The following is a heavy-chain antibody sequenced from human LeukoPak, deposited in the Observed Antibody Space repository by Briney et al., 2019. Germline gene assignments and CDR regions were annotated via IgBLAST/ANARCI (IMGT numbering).Heavy chain of an antibody. D-gene: IGHD3-3*01. J-gene: IGHJ3*02. CDR3: ARVGNHYDFRSGPADNDAFDI. CDR2: INHSGST. V-gene: IGHV4-34*01. Sequence: SETLSLTCAVYGGSFSGYYWSWIRQPPGKGLEWIGEINHSGSTNYNPSLKSRVTISVDTSKNQFSLKLSSVTAADTAVYYCARVGNHYDFRSGPADNDAFDIWGQGTMVTVSS. CDR1: GGSFSGYY.